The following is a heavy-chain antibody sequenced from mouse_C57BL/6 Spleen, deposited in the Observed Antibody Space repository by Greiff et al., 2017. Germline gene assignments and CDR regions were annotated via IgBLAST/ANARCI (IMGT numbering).Heavy chain of an antibody. Sequence: VQLQQPGTELVKPGASVKLSCKASGYTFTSYWFHWVKQRPGQGLEWIGNINPSNGGTNYNEKFKSKSTMAVDKSSITAYMQLSHLTSEDSAVYYCATFYGSGYYAMDYWGTGTSVTVSS. CDR1: GYTFTSYW. D-gene: IGHD1-1*01. CDR2: INPSNGGT. J-gene: IGHJ4*01. CDR3: ATFYGSGYYAMDY. V-gene: IGHV1-53*01.